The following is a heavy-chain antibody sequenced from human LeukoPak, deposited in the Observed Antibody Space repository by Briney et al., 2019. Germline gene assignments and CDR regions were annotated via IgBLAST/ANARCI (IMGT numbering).Heavy chain of an antibody. D-gene: IGHD7-27*01. CDR2: ISSNGGST. Sequence: QPGGSLRLSCAASGFTFSSYAMHWVRQAPGKGLEYVSAISSNGGSTYYANSVKGRFTISRDNSKNTLYLQMGSLRAEDMAVYYCARDPPYWGAFDIWGQGTMVTVSS. CDR3: ARDPPYWGAFDI. V-gene: IGHV3-64*01. CDR1: GFTFSSYA. J-gene: IGHJ3*02.